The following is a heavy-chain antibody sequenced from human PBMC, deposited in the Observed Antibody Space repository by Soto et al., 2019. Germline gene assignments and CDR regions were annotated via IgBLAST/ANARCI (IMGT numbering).Heavy chain of an antibody. CDR3: ASRDLGTSVDY. V-gene: IGHV4-4*02. J-gene: IGHJ4*02. Sequence: PSETLSLTCAVSGGSFTSNNWWTWVRQPPGQGLEWIGEIYRTGSTNYNPSPKSRVTISLDKSENQFSLKVTSLAAADTAVYYCASRDLGTSVDYWGQGTLVTVSS. D-gene: IGHD1-7*01. CDR2: IYRTGST. CDR1: GGSFTSNNW.